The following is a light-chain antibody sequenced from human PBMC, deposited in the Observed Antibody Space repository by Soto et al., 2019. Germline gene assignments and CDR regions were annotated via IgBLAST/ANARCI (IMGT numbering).Light chain of an antibody. V-gene: IGLV3-21*02. J-gene: IGLJ1*01. CDR2: DDS. Sequence: SYELTQPPSVSVAPGQTARITCGGNNIGSESVHWYQQKPGQAPVLVVYDDSDRPSGIPERFSGSNSGNTATLTISRVEAGDEADYYCQVWDSSSDLSYVFGTGTKLTVL. CDR1: NIGSES. CDR3: QVWDSSSDLSYV.